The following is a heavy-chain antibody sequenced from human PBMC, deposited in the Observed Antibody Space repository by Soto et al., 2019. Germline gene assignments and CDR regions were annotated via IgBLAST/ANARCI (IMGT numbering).Heavy chain of an antibody. D-gene: IGHD2-2*01. Sequence: SETLSLTCTVSGGSVCSGSYYWSWIQQPPGKGLEWIGYIYYSGSTNYNPSLKSRVTISVDTSKNQFSLKLSSVTAADTAVYNCARNKCSSTSCYFDYWGQETLVTVS. CDR1: GGSVCSGSYY. J-gene: IGHJ4*02. V-gene: IGHV4-61*01. CDR3: ARNKCSSTSCYFDY. CDR2: IYYSGST.